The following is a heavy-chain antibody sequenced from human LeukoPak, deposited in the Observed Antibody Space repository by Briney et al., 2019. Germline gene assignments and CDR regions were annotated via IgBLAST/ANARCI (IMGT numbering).Heavy chain of an antibody. V-gene: IGHV4-61*02. D-gene: IGHD3-22*01. CDR2: ISSSGST. Sequence: SETLSLTRTVSGDSLSRGDYYWSWIRQPAGKGLEWIGRISSSGSTNYNPPLKSQVTIPVDTSKNQFSLKLSSWTPAATPWYLCARGPYSYDSSDAFDIWGQGTMVTVSS. CDR1: GDSLSRGDYY. J-gene: IGHJ3*02. CDR3: ARGPYSYDSSDAFDI.